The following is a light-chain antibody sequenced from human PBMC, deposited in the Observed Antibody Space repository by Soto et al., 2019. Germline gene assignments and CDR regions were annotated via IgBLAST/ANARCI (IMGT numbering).Light chain of an antibody. J-gene: IGLJ2*01. V-gene: IGLV4-69*01. CDR2: INSDGSH. Sequence: QPVLTQSPSASASLGASVKFTCTLSSGHSFNAVAWHQQQPEKGPRFLMKINSDGSHSEGDGIPDRFSGSSFGAERYLTISSLQSEDEADYYCQTWGTGTVVFGGGTKLTVL. CDR1: SGHSFNA. CDR3: QTWGTGTVV.